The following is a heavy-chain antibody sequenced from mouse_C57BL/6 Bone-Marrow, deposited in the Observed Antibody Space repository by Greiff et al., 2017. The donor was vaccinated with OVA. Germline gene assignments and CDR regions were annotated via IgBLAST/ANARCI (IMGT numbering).Heavy chain of an antibody. CDR3: ARPHHCYGSSYYFDY. CDR1: GFTFSSYG. V-gene: IGHV5-6*01. J-gene: IGHJ2*01. CDR2: ISSGGSYT. D-gene: IGHD1-1*01. Sequence: EVQLVESGGDLVKPGGSLKLSCAASGFTFSSYGMSWVRQTPDKRLEWVATISSGGSYTYYPDSVKGRFTITRDNAKNTLYLQMSSLKSEDTAMYYCARPHHCYGSSYYFDYWGQGTTLTVSS.